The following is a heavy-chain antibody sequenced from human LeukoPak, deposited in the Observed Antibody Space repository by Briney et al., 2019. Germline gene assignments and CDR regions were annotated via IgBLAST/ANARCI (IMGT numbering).Heavy chain of an antibody. CDR3: ARDTEMATITYYYYGMDV. J-gene: IGHJ6*02. Sequence: ASVKVSCKASGYTFTSYGISWVRQAPGQGLEWMGWISAYNGNTNYAQKLQGSVTMTTDTSTSTAYMELRSLRSDDTAVYYCARDTEMATITYYYYGMDVWGQGTTVTVSS. CDR2: ISAYNGNT. V-gene: IGHV1-18*01. CDR1: GYTFTSYG. D-gene: IGHD5-24*01.